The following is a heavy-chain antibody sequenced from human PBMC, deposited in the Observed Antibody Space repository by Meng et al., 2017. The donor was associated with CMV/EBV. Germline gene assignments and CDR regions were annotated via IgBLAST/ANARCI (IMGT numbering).Heavy chain of an antibody. D-gene: IGHD6-19*01. CDR2: INPNSGGT. CDR3: ARWGGTYRLALGYFAY. V-gene: IGHV1-2*02. CDR1: GFTFSSYE. J-gene: IGHJ4*02. Sequence: GESPKTSCAASGFTFSSYEMNWVRQAPGKGHEWMGWINPNSGGTNYAQTFQGRVTMTRDTSISTAYMELSRLRSDDTAVYYCARWGGTYRLALGYFAYWGQGTLVTVSS.